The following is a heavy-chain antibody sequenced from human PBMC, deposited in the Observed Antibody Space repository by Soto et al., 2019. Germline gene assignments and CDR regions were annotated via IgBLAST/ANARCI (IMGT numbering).Heavy chain of an antibody. CDR1: GFTFSSNA. Sequence: EVQLLESGGGLVQPGGSLRLSCTASGFTFSSNAMSWVRQAPGKGLEWVSSISGSAGVTYYTDSVKGRFTISRDNSKNALYLQMNSLRSDDTAVYYCARDIGGYAWELRDSFDYWGQGTLVTVSS. J-gene: IGHJ4*02. V-gene: IGHV3-23*01. D-gene: IGHD1-26*01. CDR2: ISGSAGVT. CDR3: ARDIGGYAWELRDSFDY.